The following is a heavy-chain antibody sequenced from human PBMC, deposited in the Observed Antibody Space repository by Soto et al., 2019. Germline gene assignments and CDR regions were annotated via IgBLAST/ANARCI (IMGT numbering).Heavy chain of an antibody. CDR2: ISGSDSRT. Sequence: EVQILESGGSLVQPGGSLRLSCAASGFTFSSAAMNWVRQAPGKGLEWVSIISGSDSRTYYADSVKGRFTISRDNSKNTLYLEMNSLRAEDTAVYYCANSLDIHYKKWFDPWGQGTLVTVSS. D-gene: IGHD4-4*01. CDR1: GFTFSSAA. CDR3: ANSLDIHYKKWFDP. J-gene: IGHJ5*02. V-gene: IGHV3-23*01.